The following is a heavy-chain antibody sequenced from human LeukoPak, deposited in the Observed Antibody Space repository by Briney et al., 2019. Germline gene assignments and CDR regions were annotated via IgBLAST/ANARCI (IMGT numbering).Heavy chain of an antibody. Sequence: PGGSLRLSCAASGFTLSSYGMHWVRQAPGKGLEWVAVISYDGSNKYYADSVKGRFTIPRDNSKNTLYLQMNSLRAEDTAVYYCAKGDFDYWGQGTLVTVSS. CDR2: ISYDGSNK. CDR3: AKGDFDY. V-gene: IGHV3-30*18. J-gene: IGHJ4*02. CDR1: GFTLSSYG.